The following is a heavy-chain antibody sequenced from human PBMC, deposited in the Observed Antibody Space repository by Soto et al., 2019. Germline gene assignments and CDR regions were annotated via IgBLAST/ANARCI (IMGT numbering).Heavy chain of an antibody. Sequence: PGGPLRLSCVTSRFSFNTFAMSWVRQAPGKGLEWVSAINGGGENTYYADSVKGRFTISRDNSKNTLYLQMNSLRAEDTAVYYCARGSSSWYVSFDYWGQGILVTVSS. CDR2: INGGGENT. CDR1: RFSFNTFA. CDR3: ARGSSSWYVSFDY. V-gene: IGHV3-23*01. J-gene: IGHJ4*02. D-gene: IGHD6-13*01.